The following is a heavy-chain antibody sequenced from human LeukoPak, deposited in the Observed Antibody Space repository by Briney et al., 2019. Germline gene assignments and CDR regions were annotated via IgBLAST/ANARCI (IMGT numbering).Heavy chain of an antibody. CDR2: INPSGGST. Sequence: ASVKVSCKASGYTFTSYYMHWVRQAPGQGLEWMGIINPSGGSTSYAQKFQGRVTMTRDMSTSTVYMELSSLRSEDTAVYYCARGVKDGYNWGGYYFDYWGQGTLVTVSS. CDR3: ARGVKDGYNWGGYYFDY. CDR1: GYTFTSYY. D-gene: IGHD5-24*01. V-gene: IGHV1-46*01. J-gene: IGHJ4*02.